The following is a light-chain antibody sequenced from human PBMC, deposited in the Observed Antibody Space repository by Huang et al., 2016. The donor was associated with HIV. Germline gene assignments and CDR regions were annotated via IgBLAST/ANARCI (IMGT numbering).Light chain of an antibody. CDR2: EVS. CDR3: MQGIHPKT. CDR1: QSLLHSDGKTY. V-gene: IGKV2-29*02. Sequence: DIVMTQTPLSLSVTPGQPASISCKSSQSLLHSDGKTYLYWYLQRPGQSPQLLIYEVSRRCSGVPDRFSGSGSGTDFTLKISRVEAEDVGVYYCMQGIHPKTFGQGTKVEIK. J-gene: IGKJ1*01.